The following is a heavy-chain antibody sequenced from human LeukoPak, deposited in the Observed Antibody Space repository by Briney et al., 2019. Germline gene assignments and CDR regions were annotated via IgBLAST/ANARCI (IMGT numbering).Heavy chain of an antibody. J-gene: IGHJ3*02. Sequence: GRSLRLSCAASGFTFSSYGMHWVRQAPGKGLEWVAVIWYDGTNTYYAASVKGRFTISRDNSKNTLYLQMNSLRAEDTAVYYCARDFCSGGSCYPDAFDIWGQGTMVTVSS. CDR3: ARDFCSGGSCYPDAFDI. D-gene: IGHD2-15*01. CDR1: GFTFSSYG. CDR2: IWYDGTNT. V-gene: IGHV3-33*01.